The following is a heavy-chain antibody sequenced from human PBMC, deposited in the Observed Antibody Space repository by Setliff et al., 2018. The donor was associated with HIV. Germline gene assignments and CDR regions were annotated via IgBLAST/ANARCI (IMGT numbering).Heavy chain of an antibody. D-gene: IGHD6-19*01. V-gene: IGHV1-18*01. CDR1: GYSFARYG. Sequence: ASVKVSCKASGYSFARYGLSWVRQAPGQGLEWMGWISGFNGNTKYAQSFQDRVAMTTETATSTAYMERRSLRSDDTAEYFCARVPYRSAWFSGGHDAFDIWGQGTMVTVSS. CDR3: ARVPYRSAWFSGGHDAFDI. CDR2: ISGFNGNT. J-gene: IGHJ3*02.